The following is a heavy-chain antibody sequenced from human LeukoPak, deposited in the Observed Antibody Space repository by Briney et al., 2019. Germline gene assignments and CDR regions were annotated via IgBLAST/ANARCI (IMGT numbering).Heavy chain of an antibody. CDR2: ITGSGATT. D-gene: IGHD3-22*01. CDR1: EFTFSSYT. CDR3: AKDENYYDSSGYYPRPY. V-gene: IGHV3-23*01. Sequence: PGGSLRLSCAASEFTFSSYTMSWVRQAPGKVLEWVSAITGSGATTSYADSVKGRFTISRDNSKNTLFLQMNSLRAEDTAVYYCAKDENYYDSSGYYPRPYWGQGTLVTVSS. J-gene: IGHJ4*02.